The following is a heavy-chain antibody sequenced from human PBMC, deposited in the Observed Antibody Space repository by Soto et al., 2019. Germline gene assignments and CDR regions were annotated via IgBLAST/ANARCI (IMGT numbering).Heavy chain of an antibody. CDR2: IYANGNT. J-gene: IGHJ4*02. CDR3: ARGRSNGAFDS. V-gene: IGHV4-4*09. CDR1: GDSIHNFY. D-gene: IGHD1-26*01. Sequence: QVQLQESGPGLVKPSETLSLLCTVSGDSIHNFYWSWIRQSPGKGLEWIAYIYANGNTNHNPSLKSRVAISIDTSKSQFSLNLTSVTAADTAVYFCARGRSNGAFDSWGQGALVTVSS.